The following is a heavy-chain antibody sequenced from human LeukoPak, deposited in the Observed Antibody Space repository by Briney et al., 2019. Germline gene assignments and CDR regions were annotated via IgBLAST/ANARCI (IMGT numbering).Heavy chain of an antibody. CDR1: GFTFSNYA. D-gene: IGHD3-10*01. V-gene: IGHV3-30-3*01. Sequence: PGGSLRLSCAASGFTFSNYAMHWVRQAPGKGLERVAVISYDGGKKYYADSVQGRFTISRDNSKNTVYLQMNSLRAEDTAVYYCARDLGYYGSGSYDYWGQGTLVTVSS. CDR3: ARDLGYYGSGSYDY. J-gene: IGHJ4*02. CDR2: ISYDGGKK.